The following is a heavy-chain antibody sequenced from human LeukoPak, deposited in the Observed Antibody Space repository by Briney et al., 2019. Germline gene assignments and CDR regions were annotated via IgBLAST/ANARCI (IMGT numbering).Heavy chain of an antibody. CDR3: AKQVDHVHRSGWWWGFDY. D-gene: IGHD6-13*01. CDR2: ISYDGSNR. J-gene: IGHJ4*02. Sequence: RPSRAASILTLRSFGMQCGCHAPPKGVWSGVVISYDGSNRYYADSVKGRFTISRDNCKNTLYVLMSSLRAEDTAVYCCAKQVDHVHRSGWWWGFDYWGQGTLVTVSS. CDR1: ILTLRSFG. V-gene: IGHV3-30*18.